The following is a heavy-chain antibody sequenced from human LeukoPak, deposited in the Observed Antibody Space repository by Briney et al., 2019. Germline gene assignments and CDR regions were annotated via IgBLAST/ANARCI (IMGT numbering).Heavy chain of an antibody. J-gene: IGHJ4*02. D-gene: IGHD3-22*01. V-gene: IGHV5-51*01. CDR3: ARQDYYDSSGLQYFDY. Sequence: GESLKISCKGSGYSFTSYWIGWVRQMPGKGLEWMGIIYPGDSDTRYSPSFQGQVTISADKSISTAYLQWSSLKASDTAMYYCARQDYYDSSGLQYFDYWGQGTLVTVSS. CDR2: IYPGDSDT. CDR1: GYSFTSYW.